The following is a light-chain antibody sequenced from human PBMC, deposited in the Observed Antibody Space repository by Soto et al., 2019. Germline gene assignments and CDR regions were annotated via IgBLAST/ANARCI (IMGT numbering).Light chain of an antibody. J-gene: IGKJ1*01. CDR2: KAS. Sequence: DIQLTQSHSSLSGSLLHWVRIXWWASQTISSWLAWYQQKPGKAPKLLIYKASTLKSGVPSRFSGSGSGTEFTLTISSLQPDDFATYYCQHYNSYSEAFGQGTKVDTK. CDR1: QTISSW. CDR3: QHYNSYSEA. V-gene: IGKV1-5*03.